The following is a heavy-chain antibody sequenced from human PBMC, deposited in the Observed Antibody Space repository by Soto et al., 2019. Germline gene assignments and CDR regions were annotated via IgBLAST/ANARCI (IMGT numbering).Heavy chain of an antibody. CDR1: GFTFSNFA. Sequence: GGSLRLSCAASGFTFSNFAMSWVRQAPGKGLEWVSVISGGGGTTYYADSVKGRFTISRDNSKNTLYLQMNSLRAEDTALYYCAKAITTPSRPRNYFDYWGQGTLVPVSS. D-gene: IGHD3-22*01. V-gene: IGHV3-23*01. J-gene: IGHJ4*02. CDR3: AKAITTPSRPRNYFDY. CDR2: ISGGGGTT.